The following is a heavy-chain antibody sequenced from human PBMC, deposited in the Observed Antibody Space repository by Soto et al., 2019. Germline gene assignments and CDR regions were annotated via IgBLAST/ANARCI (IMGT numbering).Heavy chain of an antibody. D-gene: IGHD1-26*01. J-gene: IGHJ3*02. Sequence: QVQLVQSGAEVKKPGASVKVSCKAFGYTFTASYMHWVRQAPGQGLEWMGIIDPSGGSTSYSQKFQGRVTMTRDTSTSTVYMELHSLRSEDTDVFYCARDSGHYYRSDAFDKWGQGTMVTVSS. CDR2: IDPSGGST. V-gene: IGHV1-46*01. CDR3: ARDSGHYYRSDAFDK. CDR1: GYTFTASY.